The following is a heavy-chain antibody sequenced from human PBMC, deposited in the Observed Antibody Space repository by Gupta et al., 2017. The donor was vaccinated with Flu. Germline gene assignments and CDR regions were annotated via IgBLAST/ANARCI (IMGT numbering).Heavy chain of an antibody. CDR1: GGSISSSCYY. CDR3: ARQFRPPTVTTSFDY. D-gene: IGHD4-17*01. Sequence: QLQLQESGPGLVKPSETLSLTCTVSGGSISSSCYYWGWIRQPPGKGLEWIGSIYYSGSTYYNPSLKSRVTISVDTSKNQFSLKLSSVTAADTAVYYCARQFRPPTVTTSFDYWGQGTLVTVSS. V-gene: IGHV4-39*01. CDR2: IYYSGST. J-gene: IGHJ4*02.